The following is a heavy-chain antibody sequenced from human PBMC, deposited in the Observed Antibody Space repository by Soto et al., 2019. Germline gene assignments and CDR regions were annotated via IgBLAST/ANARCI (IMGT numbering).Heavy chain of an antibody. V-gene: IGHV3-23*01. CDR3: AKDILSGYFDI. J-gene: IGHJ6*04. CDR2: ITGSGGAT. CDR1: GFTFSSFA. Sequence: PGGSLRLSCAASGFTFSSFAMTWVRQAPGKGLEWVSRITGSGGATYYADSVKGRFTISRDNPKNTLYLQMNSLRAEDTAVYYCAKDILSGYFDIWGKGTTVTVSS. D-gene: IGHD3-9*01.